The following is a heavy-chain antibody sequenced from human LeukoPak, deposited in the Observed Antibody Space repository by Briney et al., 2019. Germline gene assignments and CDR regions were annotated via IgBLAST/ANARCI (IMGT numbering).Heavy chain of an antibody. Sequence: QTGGPLRLSCAASGFTFSSNGMSWVRQAPGKGLEWVSAISGSGGNTYHADSVKGRFIISRDNSKNTLYLQMNSLRAEDTAVYYCAKDYYYDSSGYYLFDYWGQGTLVTVSS. D-gene: IGHD3-22*01. V-gene: IGHV3-23*01. CDR1: GFTFSSNG. CDR3: AKDYYYDSSGYYLFDY. CDR2: ISGSGGNT. J-gene: IGHJ4*02.